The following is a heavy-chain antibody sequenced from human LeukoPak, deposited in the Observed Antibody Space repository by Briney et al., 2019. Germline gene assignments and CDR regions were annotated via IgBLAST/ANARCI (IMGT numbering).Heavy chain of an antibody. Sequence: GRSLRLSCAASGFTFSNHAMSWVSQAPGKGLQWVAVISGGGRNTEYADFVKGRFTISRDNSKNTLSPQMNSLTVEDTAIYFCAKNVVVKRYIDFWGQGTLVTVSS. CDR3: AKNVVVKRYIDF. CDR2: ISGGGRNT. V-gene: IGHV3-23*01. CDR1: GFTFSNHA. D-gene: IGHD2-15*01. J-gene: IGHJ4*02.